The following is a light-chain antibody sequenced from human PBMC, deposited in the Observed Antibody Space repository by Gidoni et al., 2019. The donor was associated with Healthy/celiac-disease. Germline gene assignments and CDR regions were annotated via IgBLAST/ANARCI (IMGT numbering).Light chain of an antibody. CDR3: NSRDSSGNHLV. J-gene: IGLJ2*01. CDR1: SLRSYY. Sequence: SSELTQDPAVSVALGQTVRITCQGDSLRSYYASRYQQKPGKAPVLVIYGKNKRPSGIPDRFSGSSSGNTASLTITGAQAEDEADYYCNSRDSSGNHLVFGGGTKLTVL. CDR2: GKN. V-gene: IGLV3-19*01.